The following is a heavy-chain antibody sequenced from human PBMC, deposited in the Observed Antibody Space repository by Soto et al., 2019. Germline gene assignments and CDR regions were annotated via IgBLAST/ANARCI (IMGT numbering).Heavy chain of an antibody. CDR3: AKESSRWGDCHFDY. V-gene: IGHV3-30*18. CDR1: GFTFSSYG. CDR2: ISYDGSNK. J-gene: IGHJ4*02. D-gene: IGHD2-21*02. Sequence: GGSLRLSCAASGFTFSSYGMHWVRQAPGKGLEWVAVISYDGSNKYYADSVKGRFTISRDNSKNTLYLQMNSLRAEDTAVYYCAKESSRWGDCHFDYWGQGTLVTVSS.